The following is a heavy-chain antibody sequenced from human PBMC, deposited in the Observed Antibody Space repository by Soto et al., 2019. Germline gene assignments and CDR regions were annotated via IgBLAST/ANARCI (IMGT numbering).Heavy chain of an antibody. CDR3: AIDTPMATHYFDY. Sequence: EVQLVESGGGLVQPGRSLRLSCAASGFTFGGYAMHWVRQAPGKGLEWVSGISWDGGSIGYADSVKGRFTISRDNAKNSLYLQMNSLRAEDTSLYYCAIDTPMATHYFDYWGQGTLVTVSS. V-gene: IGHV3-9*01. CDR2: ISWDGGSI. D-gene: IGHD2-8*01. CDR1: GFTFGGYA. J-gene: IGHJ4*02.